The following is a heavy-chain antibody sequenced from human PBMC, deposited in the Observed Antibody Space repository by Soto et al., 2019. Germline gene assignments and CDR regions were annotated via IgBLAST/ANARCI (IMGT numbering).Heavy chain of an antibody. J-gene: IGHJ6*02. CDR3: AKRRYDFWSGSGMAV. CDR2: ISYDGSNK. V-gene: IGHV3-30*18. D-gene: IGHD3-3*01. Sequence: QVQLVESGGGVVQPGRSLRLSCAASGFTFSSYGMHWVRQAPGKGLEWVAVISYDGSNKYYADSVKGRFTISRDNSKNTLYLQMNSLRAEDTAVYYCAKRRYDFWSGSGMAVWGQGTTVTVSS. CDR1: GFTFSSYG.